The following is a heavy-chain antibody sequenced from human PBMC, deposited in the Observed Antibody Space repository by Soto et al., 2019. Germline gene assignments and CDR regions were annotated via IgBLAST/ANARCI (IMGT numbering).Heavy chain of an antibody. V-gene: IGHV4-34*01. CDR3: ARGGLETQYNYYYYGMDV. CDR1: GGSFSGYD. Sequence: PXGTLSLTFAVYGGSFSGYDGSWIRQPPGKGLEWIGEINHRGSLNYNPSLRSRVTISADTSKNQFSLKLSSVTAADTGFYYCARGGLETQYNYYYYGMDVWGQGTTVTFSS. D-gene: IGHD1-1*01. J-gene: IGHJ6*02. CDR2: INHRGSL.